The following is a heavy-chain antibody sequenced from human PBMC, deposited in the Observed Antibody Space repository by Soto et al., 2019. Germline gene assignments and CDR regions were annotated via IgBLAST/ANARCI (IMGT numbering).Heavy chain of an antibody. Sequence: GASGKVSCKDPGGTFTSNTISWGGQAPGQGLEWLVRIIPILGIANYAQKFQGRVTITADKSTSTAYMELSSLRSEDTAVYYCARARAPRFYGDYETEYYFDYWGQGTLVTVSS. V-gene: IGHV1-69*02. CDR1: GGTFTSNT. J-gene: IGHJ4*02. CDR3: ARARAPRFYGDYETEYYFDY. D-gene: IGHD4-17*01. CDR2: IIPILGIA.